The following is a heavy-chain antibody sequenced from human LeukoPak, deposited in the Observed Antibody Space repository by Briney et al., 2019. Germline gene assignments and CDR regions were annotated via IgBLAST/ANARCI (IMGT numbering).Heavy chain of an antibody. CDR2: IYHSGST. Sequence: PSETLSLTCTVSGYSISSGYYWGWIRQPPGKGLEWIGSIYHSGSTYNSPSLKSRVTISVDTSKNQFSLKLSSVTAADTAVYYCARLGPAAGTSFDYWGQGTLVTVSS. CDR3: ARLGPAAGTSFDY. CDR1: GYSISSGYY. D-gene: IGHD6-13*01. J-gene: IGHJ4*02. V-gene: IGHV4-38-2*02.